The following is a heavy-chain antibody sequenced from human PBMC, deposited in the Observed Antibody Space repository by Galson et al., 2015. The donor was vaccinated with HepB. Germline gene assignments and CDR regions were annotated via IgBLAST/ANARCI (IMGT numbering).Heavy chain of an antibody. V-gene: IGHV1-18*01. D-gene: IGHD3-3*01. CDR1: GYTFPSYG. Sequence: SVKVSCRASGYTFPSYGISWVRQAPGQGLERMGWISAYNGNTNYAQKLQGRVTMTTDTSPSPAYMDLRRLRSADTAVYYCARDNERRYYDFWSACPPGYYYGMDVWGQGTTVTVS. J-gene: IGHJ6*02. CDR3: ARDNERRYYDFWSACPPGYYYGMDV. CDR2: ISAYNGNT.